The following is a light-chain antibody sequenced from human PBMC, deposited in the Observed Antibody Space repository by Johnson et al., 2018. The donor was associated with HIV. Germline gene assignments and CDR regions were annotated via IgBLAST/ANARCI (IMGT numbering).Light chain of an antibody. J-gene: IGLJ1*01. CDR1: SSNIGKNS. CDR2: ESN. CDR3: GTWDTRLSVLYV. V-gene: IGLV1-51*02. Sequence: QSVLTQPPSVSAAPGQKVTIPCSGSSSNIGKNSVSWYQQLPGTAPKLLIYESNKRPSGIPDRFSGSKSGTSATLGITGLQTGDEADYYCGTWDTRLSVLYVFGSVTKVTVL.